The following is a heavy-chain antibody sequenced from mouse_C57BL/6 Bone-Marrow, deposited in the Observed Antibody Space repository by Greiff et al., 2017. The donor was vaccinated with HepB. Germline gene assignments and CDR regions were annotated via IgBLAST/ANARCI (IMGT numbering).Heavy chain of an antibody. CDR3: TTTVVATGPFAY. J-gene: IGHJ3*01. V-gene: IGHV1-15*01. D-gene: IGHD1-1*01. Sequence: VKLQQSGAELVRPGASVTLSCKASGYTFTDYEMHWVKQTPVHGLEWIGAIDPETGGTAYNQKFKGKAILTADKSSSTAYMELRSLTSEDSAVYYCTTTVVATGPFAYWGQGTLVTVSA. CDR1: GYTFTDYE. CDR2: IDPETGGT.